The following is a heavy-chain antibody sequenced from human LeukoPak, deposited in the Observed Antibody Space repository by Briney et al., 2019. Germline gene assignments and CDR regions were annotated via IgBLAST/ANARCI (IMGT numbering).Heavy chain of an antibody. J-gene: IGHJ4*02. CDR1: GFTVSSNY. CDR3: ARDSRYSSGWFFDY. CDR2: IYSGGST. Sequence: GGSLRLSCAASGFTVSSNYMSWVRQAPGKGLEGCSVIYSGGSTYYSDPVKGRFTISRDNSKNTLYLQMNSLSAEDTAVYYCARDSRYSSGWFFDYWGQGTLVTVSS. D-gene: IGHD6-19*01. V-gene: IGHV3-66*02.